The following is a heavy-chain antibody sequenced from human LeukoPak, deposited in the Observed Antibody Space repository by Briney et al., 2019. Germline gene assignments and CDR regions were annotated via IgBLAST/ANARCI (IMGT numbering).Heavy chain of an antibody. CDR3: ARDSSGYYGYVY. Sequence: PGGSLRLSCAASGFTFSSYSMNWVRQAPGKGLEGVSSISSSSSYIYYADSVKGRFTISRDNAKNSLYLQMNSLRAEDTAVYYCARDSSGYYGYVYWGQGTLVTVSS. D-gene: IGHD3-22*01. J-gene: IGHJ4*02. CDR1: GFTFSSYS. V-gene: IGHV3-21*01. CDR2: ISSSSSYI.